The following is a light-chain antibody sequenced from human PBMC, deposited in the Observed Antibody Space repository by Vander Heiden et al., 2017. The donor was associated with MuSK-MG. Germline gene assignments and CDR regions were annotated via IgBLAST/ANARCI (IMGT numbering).Light chain of an antibody. J-gene: IGLJ2*01. CDR2: QDS. V-gene: IGLV3-1*01. Sequence: SFELTPQPPASVSPGLPASITCSAGKFGDKYAYWYQQKPGHAPVLVIYQDSRRPSGIPERFSGSNSGNTATLTISGTQAMDEADYYCQSWDSSTGVVFGGGTKLTVL. CDR3: QSWDSSTGVV. CDR1: KFGDKY.